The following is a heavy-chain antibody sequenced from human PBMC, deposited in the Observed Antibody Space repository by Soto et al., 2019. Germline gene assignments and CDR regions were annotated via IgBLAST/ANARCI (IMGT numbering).Heavy chain of an antibody. CDR2: IIPRSAKS. Sequence: GASVKVSCKASGDTFSTYSITWMRQAPGRGLEWVGGIIPRSAKSNYAQKFEGRVTITADESTSTAYMELSSLRSEDTAVYYCAMEYCSATSCYKDYWGQGTLVTVSS. J-gene: IGHJ4*02. D-gene: IGHD2-2*02. CDR3: AMEYCSATSCYKDY. V-gene: IGHV1-69*13. CDR1: GDTFSTYS.